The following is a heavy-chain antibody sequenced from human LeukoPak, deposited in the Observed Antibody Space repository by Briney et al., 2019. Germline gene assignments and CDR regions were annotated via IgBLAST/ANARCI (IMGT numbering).Heavy chain of an antibody. D-gene: IGHD6-13*01. Sequence: PGGSLRLSCAASGFTFSSFWMHWVRQAPGKGLVWVSGINSDGSTTSYADSVKGRFTISRDNAKNTLYLQMNSLRAEDTALYYCATSRWSGGGYDAFAMWGQGTVVTVSS. CDR3: ATSRWSGGGYDAFAM. CDR2: INSDGSTT. V-gene: IGHV3-74*01. J-gene: IGHJ3*02. CDR1: GFTFSSFW.